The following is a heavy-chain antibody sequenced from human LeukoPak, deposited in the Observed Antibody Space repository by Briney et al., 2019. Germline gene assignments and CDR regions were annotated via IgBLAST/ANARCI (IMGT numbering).Heavy chain of an antibody. Sequence: GGSLRLSCAASGFTLSSYWMSWVRQAPGKGLEWVANIKEDGSEKYYVDSVKGRFTISRDNAKNTLYLHMNSLTAEDTAMYYCARDWVAGVPFDAFDIWGQGTMVSVSS. CDR3: ARDWVAGVPFDAFDI. D-gene: IGHD3-10*01. J-gene: IGHJ3*02. CDR2: IKEDGSEK. CDR1: GFTLSSYW. V-gene: IGHV3-7*03.